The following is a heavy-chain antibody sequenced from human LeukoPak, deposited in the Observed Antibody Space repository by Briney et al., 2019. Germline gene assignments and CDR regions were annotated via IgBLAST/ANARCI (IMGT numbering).Heavy chain of an antibody. CDR1: GFTFRTYS. J-gene: IGHJ3*01. CDR3: VRDHSVVVAAIGSAPAFDV. CDR2: ISNVGSSK. D-gene: IGHD2-21*02. V-gene: IGHV3-21*01. Sequence: KPGGSLLLSCAASGFTFRTYSMNWVRQAPGKGLEWVSYISNVGSSKSYGDSLRGRFTISRDNAKNSLFLQMNSLRVDDTAVYYCVRDHSVVVAAIGSAPAFDVWGHGTMVIVSP.